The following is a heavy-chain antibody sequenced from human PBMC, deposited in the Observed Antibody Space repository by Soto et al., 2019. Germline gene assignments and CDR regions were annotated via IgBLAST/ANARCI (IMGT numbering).Heavy chain of an antibody. CDR2: INQSGST. CDR1: GGSFSGYY. V-gene: IGHV4-34*01. J-gene: IGHJ5*02. D-gene: IGHD6-19*01. Sequence: SETLSLTCAVSGGSFSGYYWTWIRQTPGKGLEWIGEINQSGSTNYNPSLKSRVTISVDTSKNQFSLKLNSVTAADTAIYYCARVSGWYVKWFDPWGQGALVTVSS. CDR3: ARVSGWYVKWFDP.